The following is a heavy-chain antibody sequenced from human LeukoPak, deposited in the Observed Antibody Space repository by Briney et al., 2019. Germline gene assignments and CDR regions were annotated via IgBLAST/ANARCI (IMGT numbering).Heavy chain of an antibody. CDR2: IYYSGST. Sequence: SQTLSLTCTVSGGSISSGDYYWSWIRQPPGKGLEWIGYIYYSGSTYYNPSLKRRVTISVDTSKNQFSLKLSSVTAADTAVYYCARHMGEVYSSGWGGNAFDIWGQGTMVTVSS. D-gene: IGHD6-19*01. J-gene: IGHJ3*02. CDR3: ARHMGEVYSSGWGGNAFDI. CDR1: GGSISSGDYY. V-gene: IGHV4-30-4*08.